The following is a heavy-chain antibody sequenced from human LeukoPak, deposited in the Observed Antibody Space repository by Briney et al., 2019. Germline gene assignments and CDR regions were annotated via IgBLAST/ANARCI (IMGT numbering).Heavy chain of an antibody. J-gene: IGHJ4*02. CDR3: TTEGGYMIVVVYDY. D-gene: IGHD3-22*01. V-gene: IGHV3-15*01. CDR2: IKSKTDGGTT. Sequence: KPGGSLRLSCAASGFTFSNAWMSWVRQAPGKGLEWVGRIKSKTDGGTTDYAAPVKGRFTISRDDSKNTLYLQMNSLKTEDTAVYYRTTEGGYMIVVVYDYWGQGTLVTVSS. CDR1: GFTFSNAW.